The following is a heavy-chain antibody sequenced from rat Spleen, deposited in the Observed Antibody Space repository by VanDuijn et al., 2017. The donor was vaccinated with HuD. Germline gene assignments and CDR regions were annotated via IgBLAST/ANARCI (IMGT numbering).Heavy chain of an antibody. Sequence: EVQLMESGGGLVQPGRSLKLSCAASGFTFRNYGMHWIRQAPGKGLEWVASITNTGGTTYYPDSMKGRFTISRDNAKSTLYLQMDSLRSEDTATYYCARGRLFDYWGQGVMVTVSS. CDR2: ITNTGGTT. J-gene: IGHJ2*01. CDR3: ARGRLFDY. V-gene: IGHV5-19*01. CDR1: GFTFRNYG. D-gene: IGHD1-11*01.